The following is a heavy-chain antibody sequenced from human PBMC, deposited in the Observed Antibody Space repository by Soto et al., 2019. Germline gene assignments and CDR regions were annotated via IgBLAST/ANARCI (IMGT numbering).Heavy chain of an antibody. V-gene: IGHV4-34*01. CDR3: AGVPGRQLASFDY. CDR1: GGSFSGYY. CDR2: INHSGST. Sequence: SETLSLTCAVYGGSFSGYYWSWIRQPPGKGLEWIGEINHSGSTNYNPSLKSRVTISVDTSKNQFSLKLSSVTAADTAVYYCAGVPGRQLASFDYWGQGTLVTVSS. D-gene: IGHD6-13*01. J-gene: IGHJ4*02.